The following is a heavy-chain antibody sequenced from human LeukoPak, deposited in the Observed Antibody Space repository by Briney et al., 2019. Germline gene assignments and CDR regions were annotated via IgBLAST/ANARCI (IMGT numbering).Heavy chain of an antibody. V-gene: IGHV3-7*04. D-gene: IGHD6-13*01. CDR2: IRQDGGEK. CDR1: GFTFDTHW. Sequence: GGSLRLSCAASGFTFDTHWTNWVRQAPGKGLEWVANIRQDGGEKYFVGSVEGRFTISRDNAKNSLYLQMNSLRAEDTAVYYCARGSPEAGNRPFSDWGQGTLVTVSS. J-gene: IGHJ4*02. CDR3: ARGSPEAGNRPFSD.